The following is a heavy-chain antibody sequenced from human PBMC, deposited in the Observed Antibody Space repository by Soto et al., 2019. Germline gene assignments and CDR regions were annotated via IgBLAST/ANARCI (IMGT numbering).Heavy chain of an antibody. V-gene: IGHV4-61*08. J-gene: IGHJ4*02. Sequence: PSETLSLTCTVSDDSFRGAEYYWSWIRQPLGKGPEWIGYTYYNGDTKYNPALRSRVTMSEDTSKTQFSLRLSSVTAADTAVYFCARGPAYIDGWRTFDLWGRGIQVTVSS. CDR2: TYYNGDT. CDR3: ARGPAYIDGWRTFDL. CDR1: DDSFRGAEYY. D-gene: IGHD6-19*01.